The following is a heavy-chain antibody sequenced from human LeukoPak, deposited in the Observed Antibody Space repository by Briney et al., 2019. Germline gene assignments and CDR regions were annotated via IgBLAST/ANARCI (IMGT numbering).Heavy chain of an antibody. CDR2: IINDGSST. CDR1: GFTFDDYA. V-gene: IGHV3-74*01. J-gene: IGHJ4*02. Sequence: GRSLRLSCAASGFTFDDYAMHWVRQAPGKGLEWVSRIINDGSSTTYADSVKGRFTISRDNAKDTLYLQMNSLRVEDTAVYYCARVADGDKYGGRDYWGQGALVIVSS. D-gene: IGHD5-24*01. CDR3: ARVADGDKYGGRDY.